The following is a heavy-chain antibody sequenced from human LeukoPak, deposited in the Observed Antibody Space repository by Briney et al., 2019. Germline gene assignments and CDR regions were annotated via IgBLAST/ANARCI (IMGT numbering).Heavy chain of an antibody. CDR2: VYYSGGT. V-gene: IGHV4-39*01. CDR1: GASISSSPYY. Sequence: PSETLSLTCTVSGASISSSPYYWGWIRQPPGKGLEWLASVYYSGGTYYNPSLKGRATTSVDTSRSQFSLKLSSVTAADTAVYYCARRNDILTGYYSSFDYWGQGTLVTVSS. J-gene: IGHJ4*02. CDR3: ARRNDILTGYYSSFDY. D-gene: IGHD3-9*01.